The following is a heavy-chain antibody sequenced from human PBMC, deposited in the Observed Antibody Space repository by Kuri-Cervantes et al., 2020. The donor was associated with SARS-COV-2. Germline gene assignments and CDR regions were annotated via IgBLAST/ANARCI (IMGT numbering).Heavy chain of an antibody. V-gene: IGHV3-30-3*01. CDR2: ISYDGSNK. CDR3: ARDYTDIPEILFDY. D-gene: IGHD5-18*01. J-gene: IGHJ4*02. CDR1: GFTFSSYA. Sequence: GESLKISCAASGFTFSSYAMHWVRQAPGKGLEWVAVISYDGSNKYYADSVKGRFTISRDNSKNTLYLQMNSLRAEDTAVYYCARDYTDIPEILFDYWGQGTLVTVSS.